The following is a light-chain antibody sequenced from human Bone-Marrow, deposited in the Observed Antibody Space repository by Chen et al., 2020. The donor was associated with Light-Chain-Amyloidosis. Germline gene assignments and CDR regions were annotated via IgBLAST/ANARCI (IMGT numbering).Light chain of an antibody. V-gene: IGLV2-14*01. Sequence: QSALTQPASVSGSPGHSITISCTGTSGDVGTYNYVSWYQQHPGKAPNFMIYAVSNRPSGVSKRFSGSKSGNTASLTISGLQAEDEADYYCSSFTSSSSYVFGPGTKVTVL. CDR3: SSFTSSSSYV. CDR2: AVS. J-gene: IGLJ1*01. CDR1: SGDVGTYNY.